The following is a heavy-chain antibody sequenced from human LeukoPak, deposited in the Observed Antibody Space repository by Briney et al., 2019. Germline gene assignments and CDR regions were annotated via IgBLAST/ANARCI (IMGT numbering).Heavy chain of an antibody. V-gene: IGHV1-2*02. J-gene: IGHJ6*02. D-gene: IGHD6-19*01. CDR2: INPNSGGT. CDR3: ARDAPGLGWLVQAYYYYGMDV. CDR1: GYTFNNYD. Sequence: ASVKVSCKASGYTFNNYDINWLRQAPGQGLEWMGWINPNSGGTNYAQKFQGRVTMTRDTSISTAYMELSRLRSDDTAVYYCARDAPGLGWLVQAYYYYGMDVWGQGTTVTVSS.